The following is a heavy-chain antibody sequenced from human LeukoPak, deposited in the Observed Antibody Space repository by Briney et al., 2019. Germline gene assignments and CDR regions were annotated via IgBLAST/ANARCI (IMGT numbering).Heavy chain of an antibody. CDR1: GGSFSGDY. V-gene: IGHV4-34*01. CDR2: ITHSGNT. Sequence: PSETLSLTCVVYGGSFSGDYWSWIRQPPGKGLEWIGEITHSGNTHYNPSLKSQFTISVDTSKNHFSLNLSSVTAADTAVYYCARERAMDDYFDYWGQGTLVTVSS. D-gene: IGHD2-2*03. CDR3: ARERAMDDYFDY. J-gene: IGHJ4*02.